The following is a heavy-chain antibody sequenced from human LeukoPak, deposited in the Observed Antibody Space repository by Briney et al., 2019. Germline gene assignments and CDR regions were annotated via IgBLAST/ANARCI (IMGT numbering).Heavy chain of an antibody. D-gene: IGHD1-26*01. CDR3: ARDFYRATGWFDP. Sequence: SETLSLTCTVSGGSISSSSYYWGWIRQPPGKGLEWIGSIYYSGSTYYNPSLKSRVTISVDTSKNQFSLKLSSVTAADTAVYYCARDFYRATGWFDPWGQGTLVTVSS. J-gene: IGHJ5*02. V-gene: IGHV4-39*07. CDR1: GGSISSSSYY. CDR2: IYYSGST.